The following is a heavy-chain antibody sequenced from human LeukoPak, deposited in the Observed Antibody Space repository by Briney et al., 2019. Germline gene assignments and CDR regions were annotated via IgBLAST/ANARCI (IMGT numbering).Heavy chain of an antibody. CDR2: INPNSGGT. CDR1: GYTFTGYY. D-gene: IGHD3-3*01. J-gene: IGHJ6*03. V-gene: IGHV1-2*02. Sequence: GASVKVSCKASGYTFTGYYMHWVRQAPGQGLEGRGWINPNSGGTNYAQKFQGRVTMTRDTSISTAYMELSRLRSDDTAVYYCAREVRYYDFWRPSQYYYYIDVWGKGTTDTVSS. CDR3: AREVRYYDFWRPSQYYYYIDV.